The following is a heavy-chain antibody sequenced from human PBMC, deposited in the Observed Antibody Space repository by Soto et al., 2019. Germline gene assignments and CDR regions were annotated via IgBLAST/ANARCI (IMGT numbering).Heavy chain of an antibody. CDR2: IIPIFGTT. V-gene: IGHV1-69*06. Sequence: QMQLVQSGAEVKKPGSSVTVSCKAFGGTFNTYTIDWVRQAPGQGLEWMGGIIPIFGTTNYAQKCQDRLTISADNSTSTAYMELSSLKSEDTAIYYCAIEHNLGEALATSWFDPWGQGTLVTVSS. CDR1: GGTFNTYT. CDR3: AIEHNLGEALATSWFDP. D-gene: IGHD3-16*01. J-gene: IGHJ5*02.